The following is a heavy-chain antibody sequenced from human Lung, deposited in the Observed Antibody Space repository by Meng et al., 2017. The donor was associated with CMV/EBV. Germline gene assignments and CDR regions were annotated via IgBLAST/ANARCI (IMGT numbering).Heavy chain of an antibody. D-gene: IGHD2-21*01. V-gene: IGHV1-2*02. CDR1: GYTFIGYH. CDR3: ARVQFLEKPNDAFNI. Sequence: ASXXVSCKASGYTFIGYHIHWVRQAPGQGLEWMGWINPNPNFDDTAYAQKFQGRVTITRDMSISTAYMELTRLRPDDTAVYYCARVQFLEKPNDAFNIWGQGTXVTVSS. J-gene: IGHJ3*02. CDR2: INPNPNFDDT.